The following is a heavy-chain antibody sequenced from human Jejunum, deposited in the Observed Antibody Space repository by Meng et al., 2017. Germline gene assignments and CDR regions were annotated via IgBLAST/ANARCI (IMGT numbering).Heavy chain of an antibody. J-gene: IGHJ4*02. CDR2: IYHSGST. CDR1: GGSISSVYC. Sequence: QRKLQESGHSLVEPSNTMSLSCAVSGGSISSVYCWTWVLQSTGKGLGWIGEIYHSGSTNYNPSLKSRVTISVDKSKNQFSLKLNSVNAADTAVYYCARGGYYSFDYWGQGTLVTVSS. D-gene: IGHD5-18*01. V-gene: IGHV4-4*02. CDR3: ARGGYYSFDY.